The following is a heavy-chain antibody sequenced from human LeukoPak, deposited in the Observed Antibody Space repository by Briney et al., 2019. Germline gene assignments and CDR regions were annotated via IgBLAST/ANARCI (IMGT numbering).Heavy chain of an antibody. CDR1: GFTFSSYG. CDR3: AVLGKQTVTTKYYFDY. Sequence: TGGSLRLSCAASGFTFSSYGMHWVRQAPGKGLEWVAFIRYDGSNKYYADSVKGRFTISRDNSKNTLYLQMNSLRAEDTAVYYCAVLGKQTVTTKYYFDYWGQGTLVTVSS. CDR2: IRYDGSNK. D-gene: IGHD4-11*01. J-gene: IGHJ4*02. V-gene: IGHV3-30*02.